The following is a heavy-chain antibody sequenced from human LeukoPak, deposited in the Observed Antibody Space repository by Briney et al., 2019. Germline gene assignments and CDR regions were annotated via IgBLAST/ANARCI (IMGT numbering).Heavy chain of an antibody. CDR1: GGSISSYY. Sequence: PSETLSLTCTVSGGSISSYYWSWIRQPPGKGLEWIGYMYYSGSTNYNPSLKSRVTISVDTSKNQFSLKLSSVTAADTAVYYCARMGSGSYSDYYYYAMDVWGQGTTVTVSS. J-gene: IGHJ6*02. CDR3: ARMGSGSYSDYYYYAMDV. V-gene: IGHV4-59*08. D-gene: IGHD3-10*01. CDR2: MYYSGST.